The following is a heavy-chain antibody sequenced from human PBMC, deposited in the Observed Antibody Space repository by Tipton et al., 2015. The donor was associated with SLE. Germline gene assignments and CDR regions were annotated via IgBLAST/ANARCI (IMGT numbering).Heavy chain of an antibody. CDR2: IYYSGST. D-gene: IGHD3-10*01. CDR1: GGSISSSSYY. V-gene: IGHV4-39*07. J-gene: IGHJ4*02. Sequence: TLSLTCTVSGGSISSSSYYWGWFRQPPGKGLEWIGRIYYSGSTYYNPSLKSRVTISVDTSKNQFSLKLSSVTAAGTAVYYCARRGRGSPDYWGQGTLVTVSS. CDR3: ARRGRGSPDY.